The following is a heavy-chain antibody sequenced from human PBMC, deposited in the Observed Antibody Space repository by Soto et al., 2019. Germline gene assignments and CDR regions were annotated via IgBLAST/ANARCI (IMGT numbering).Heavy chain of an antibody. V-gene: IGHV3-23*01. J-gene: IGHJ4*02. CDR2: ISGSGGST. CDR3: AKDMFDYYGSGSYPYYFDY. D-gene: IGHD3-10*01. Sequence: VQLLESGGGLVQPGGSLRLSCAASGFTFSSYAMSWVRQAPGKGLEWVSAISGSGGSTYYADSVKGRFTISRDNSKNTLYLQMNSLRAEDTAVYYCAKDMFDYYGSGSYPYYFDYWGQGTLVTVSS. CDR1: GFTFSSYA.